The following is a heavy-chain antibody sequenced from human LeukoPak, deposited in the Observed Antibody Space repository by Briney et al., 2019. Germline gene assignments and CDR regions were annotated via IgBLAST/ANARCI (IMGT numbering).Heavy chain of an antibody. CDR2: FDPEDGET. CDR3: ATVPLSWYGTSYYFDY. Sequence: ASVKVSCKVFGYTLTELSMHWVRQAPGKGLEWMGGFDPEDGETIYAQKFQGRVTMTEDTSTDTAYMELSSLRSEDTAVYYCATVPLSWYGTSYYFDYWGQGTLVTVSS. J-gene: IGHJ4*02. V-gene: IGHV1-24*01. CDR1: GYTLTELS. D-gene: IGHD3-16*02.